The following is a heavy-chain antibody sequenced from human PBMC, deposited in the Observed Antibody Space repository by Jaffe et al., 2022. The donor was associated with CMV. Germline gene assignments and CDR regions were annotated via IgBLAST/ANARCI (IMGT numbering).Heavy chain of an antibody. CDR3: AKDQNGWWELTDWDAFDI. D-gene: IGHD2-15*01. CDR2: ISGSGGST. CDR1: GFTFSSYA. J-gene: IGHJ3*02. Sequence: EVQLLESGGGLVQPGGSLRLSCAASGFTFSSYAMSWVRQAPGKGLEWVSAISGSGGSTYYADSVKGRFTISRDNSKNTLYLQMNSLRAEDTAVYYCAKDQNGWWELTDWDAFDIWGQGTMVTVSS. V-gene: IGHV3-23*01.